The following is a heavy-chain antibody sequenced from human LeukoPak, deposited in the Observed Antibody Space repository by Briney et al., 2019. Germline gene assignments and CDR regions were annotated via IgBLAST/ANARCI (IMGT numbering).Heavy chain of an antibody. D-gene: IGHD3-3*01. CDR3: TTDRAPDYDFWSGVGY. CDR2: IKSKTDGGTT. Sequence: SNDYWGWIRQPPGKGLEWVGRIKSKTDGGTTDYAAPVKGRFTISRDDSKNTLYLQMNSLKTEDTAVYYCTTDRAPDYDFWSGVGYWGQGTLVTVSS. CDR1: SNDY. J-gene: IGHJ4*02. V-gene: IGHV3-15*01.